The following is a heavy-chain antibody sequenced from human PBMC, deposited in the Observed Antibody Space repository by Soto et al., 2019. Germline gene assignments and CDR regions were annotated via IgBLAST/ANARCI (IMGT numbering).Heavy chain of an antibody. V-gene: IGHV1-18*01. D-gene: IGHD6-19*01. J-gene: IGHJ5*02. CDR1: GYTFTSYG. CDR3: ARVPVHGSGWYPGWFDP. Sequence: ASVKVSCKASGYTFTSYGISWVRQAPGQGLEWMGWISAYNGNTNYAQKLQGRVTMTTDTSTSTAYMELRSLRSDDTAVYYCARVPVHGSGWYPGWFDPWGQGTLVTVSS. CDR2: ISAYNGNT.